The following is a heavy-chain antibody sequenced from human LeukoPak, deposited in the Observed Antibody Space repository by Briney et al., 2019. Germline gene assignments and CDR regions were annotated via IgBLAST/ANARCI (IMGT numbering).Heavy chain of an antibody. CDR1: NHPTTTHH. CDR3: ARHRGDGYNYDY. J-gene: IGHJ4*02. CDR2: ITYSGST. Sequence: SETLPPTHTDPNHPTTTHHHTPTHQPPAKQLERIGYITYSGSTNYNPSLKSQDTVSVDTSKNQFSLKLSSVTAADTAVYYCARHRGDGYNYDYWGQGTLVTVSS. D-gene: IGHD5-24*01. V-gene: IGHV4-59*08.